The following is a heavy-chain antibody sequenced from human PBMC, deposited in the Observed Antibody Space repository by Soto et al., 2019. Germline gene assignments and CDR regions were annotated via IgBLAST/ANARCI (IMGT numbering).Heavy chain of an antibody. V-gene: IGHV4-59*01. CDR2: IYYSGST. D-gene: IGHD6-6*01. CDR3: ARGGLYSSSSPWFDP. Sequence: SETLSLTCTVSGGSISSYYWSWIRQPPGKGLEWIGYIYYSGSTNYNPSLKSRVTISVDTSKNQFSLKLSSVTAADTAVYYCARGGLYSSSSPWFDPWGQGTLVTVS. J-gene: IGHJ5*02. CDR1: GGSISSYY.